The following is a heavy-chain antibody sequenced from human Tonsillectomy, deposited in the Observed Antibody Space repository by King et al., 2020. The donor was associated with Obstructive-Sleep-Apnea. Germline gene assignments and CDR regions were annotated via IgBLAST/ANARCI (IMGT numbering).Heavy chain of an antibody. D-gene: IGHD5-12*01. V-gene: IGHV3-23*04. CDR3: AKDPWVGSGYGG. J-gene: IGHJ4*02. CDR2: ISGSGGST. CDR1: GFTFCSYA. Sequence: VQRVESGGGLVQPGGSLRLSCAASGFTFCSYAISGVPQAPGKGLVWVSAISGSGGSTYYADSVKGRFTISRDNSKNTLYLQMNSLRAEDRAVYYCAKDPWVGSGYGGWGQGTLVTVSS.